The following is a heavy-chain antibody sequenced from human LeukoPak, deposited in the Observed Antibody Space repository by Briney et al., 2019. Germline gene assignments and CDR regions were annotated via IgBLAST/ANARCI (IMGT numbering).Heavy chain of an antibody. CDR3: ARGAGGSQGH. CDR1: GYTFTNYG. CDR2: ITAYNGVT. V-gene: IGHV1-18*01. Sequence: GASVKVSCKASGYTFTNYGISWVRQAPGQALEWMGWITAYNGVTNYAQKFQGRVTLTTDTSTSTAYMELRSLRSDDTAVYYCARGAGGSQGHWGQGTLVIVSS. J-gene: IGHJ4*02. D-gene: IGHD3-16*01.